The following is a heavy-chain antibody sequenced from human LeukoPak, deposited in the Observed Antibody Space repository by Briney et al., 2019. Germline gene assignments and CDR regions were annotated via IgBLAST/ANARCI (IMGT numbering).Heavy chain of an antibody. D-gene: IGHD5-12*01. CDR3: ATLGGYPGKETLNLADY. CDR1: GYTLTELS. CDR2: FDPEDGET. J-gene: IGHJ4*02. V-gene: IGHV1-24*01. Sequence: GASVKVSCKVSGYTLTELSMHWVRQAPGKGLEWMGGFDPEDGETIYAQKFQGGVTMTEDTSTDTAYMELSSLRSEDTAVYYCATLGGYPGKETLNLADYWGQGTLVTVSS.